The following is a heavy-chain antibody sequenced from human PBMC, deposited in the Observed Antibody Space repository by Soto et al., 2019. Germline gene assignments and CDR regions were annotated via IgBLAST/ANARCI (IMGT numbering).Heavy chain of an antibody. CDR1: GFTFSSYA. CDR2: ISGSGDST. V-gene: IGHV3-23*01. D-gene: IGHD3-10*01. J-gene: IGHJ4*02. CDR3: AKFYYGSGGYFDY. Sequence: EVQLLESGGGLVQPGGSLRLSCAASGFTFSSYAMSWVRQAPGKGLAWVSAISGSGDSTYYADSVNGRFPISGDRAKNTPYLQTNSLRAEDTGVYYCAKFYYGSGGYFDYWGQATLVTVSS.